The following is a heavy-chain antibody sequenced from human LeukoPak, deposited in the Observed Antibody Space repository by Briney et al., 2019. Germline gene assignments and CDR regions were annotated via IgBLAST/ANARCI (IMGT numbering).Heavy chain of an antibody. D-gene: IGHD6-6*01. J-gene: IGHJ5*02. CDR1: GYTFTSYD. CDR3: ARQLRIRGFDP. V-gene: IGHV1-8*03. CDR2: MNPNSGNT. Sequence: ASVKVSCKASGYTFTSYDINWVRQATGQGLEWMGWMNPNSGNTGYAQKFQGRVTITRNTSISTAYMELSSLRSEDTAVYHCARQLRIRGFDPWGQGTLVTVSS.